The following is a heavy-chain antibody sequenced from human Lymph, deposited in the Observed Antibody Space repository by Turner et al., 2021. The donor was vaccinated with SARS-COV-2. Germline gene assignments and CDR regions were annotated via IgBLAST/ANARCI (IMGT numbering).Heavy chain of an antibody. CDR2: IHYSGST. V-gene: IGHV4-59*08. Sequence: QVQLQESGPGLVRPSETLSLTCTVSGGSISSYYWSWIRQPPGKGLEWIGYIHYSGSTNYNLSLKSRVTISVDTSKNQFSLKLSSVTAADTAVYYCARHGFSGWYGGGMDVWGQGTMVTVSS. D-gene: IGHD6-19*01. CDR3: ARHGFSGWYGGGMDV. CDR1: GGSISSYY. J-gene: IGHJ6*02.